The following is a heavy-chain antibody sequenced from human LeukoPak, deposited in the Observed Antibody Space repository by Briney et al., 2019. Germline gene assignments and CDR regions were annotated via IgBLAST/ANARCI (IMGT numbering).Heavy chain of an antibody. V-gene: IGHV1-8*01. CDR3: ATALPREGRYFDWLSPYYYYGMDV. J-gene: IGHJ6*02. D-gene: IGHD3-9*01. CDR1: GYTLISYD. CDR2: MNPNSGQT. Sequence: GAAVQVTFQASGYTLISYDINWVRQETSQGLDWMGCMNPNSGQTGYAQKFQGRATMTRNTSISTAYMELGSLRSEDTAVYYCATALPREGRYFDWLSPYYYYGMDVWGQGTTVTVSS.